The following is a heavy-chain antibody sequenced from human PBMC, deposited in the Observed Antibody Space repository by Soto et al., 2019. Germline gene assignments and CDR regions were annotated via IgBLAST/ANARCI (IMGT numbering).Heavy chain of an antibody. CDR3: ARGRDSYGYGRYLYYMDV. D-gene: IGHD5-18*01. CDR1: GGSFSGYY. CDR2: INHSGST. J-gene: IGHJ6*03. V-gene: IGHV4-34*01. Sequence: SETLSLTCAVYGGSFSGYYWSWIRQPPGKGLEWIGEINHSGSTNYNPSLKSRVTISVDTSKNQFSLKLSSVTAADTAVYYCARGRDSYGYGRYLYYMDVWGKGTTVTVSS.